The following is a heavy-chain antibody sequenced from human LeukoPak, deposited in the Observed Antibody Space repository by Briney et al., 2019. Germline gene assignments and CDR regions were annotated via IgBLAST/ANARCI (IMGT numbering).Heavy chain of an antibody. V-gene: IGHV4-34*01. CDR1: GGSFSGYY. J-gene: IGHJ4*02. D-gene: IGHD4-11*01. CDR3: ARGCTVTSYRPFDY. Sequence: SETLSLTCAVYGGSFSGYYWSWIRQPPGKGLEWIGKINHSGSTNYNPSLKSRVTISVDTSKNQFSLKLSSVTAADTAVYYCARGCTVTSYRPFDYWGQGTLVTVSS. CDR2: INHSGST.